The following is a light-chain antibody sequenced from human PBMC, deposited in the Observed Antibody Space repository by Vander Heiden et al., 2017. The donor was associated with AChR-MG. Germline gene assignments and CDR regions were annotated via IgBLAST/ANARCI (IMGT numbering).Light chain of an antibody. V-gene: IGLV1-44*01. J-gene: IGLJ3*02. CDR1: SSNIGTNT. CDR2: TNH. Sequence: QSVLTQPPSASGTPGQRVTISCSGTSSNIGTNTVSWYQQLPGTAPKLLIYTNHQRPSGVPDRFSASKSGTSASLAISGLQSEDEADYYCATWDDSLVQVFGGGTKLTVL. CDR3: ATWDDSLVQV.